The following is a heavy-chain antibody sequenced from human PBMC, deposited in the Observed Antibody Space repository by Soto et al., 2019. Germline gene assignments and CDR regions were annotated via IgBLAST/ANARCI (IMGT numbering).Heavy chain of an antibody. D-gene: IGHD6-6*01. Sequence: PSETLSLTCTVSGGSISSYYWSWIRQPPGKGLEWIGYIYYSGSTNYNPSLKSRVTISVDTSKNQFSLKLSSVTAADTAVYYCARGLIMGSIAARPFRFDPWGQGTLVTVSS. CDR2: IYYSGST. CDR1: GGSISSYY. J-gene: IGHJ5*02. CDR3: ARGLIMGSIAARPFRFDP. V-gene: IGHV4-59*01.